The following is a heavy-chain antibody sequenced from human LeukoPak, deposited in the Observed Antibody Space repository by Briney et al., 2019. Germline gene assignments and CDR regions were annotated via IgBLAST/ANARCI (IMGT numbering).Heavy chain of an antibody. CDR1: VFTLSSYE. V-gene: IGHV3-48*03. CDR3: AELGITMIGGV. CDR2: ISSSGSTI. Sequence: GGSLRLSCAASVFTLSSYEMDGVRQAPGKGLVGVSYISSSGSTIYYADTVKGRFTISRDNAKNSLYLQMNSLRAEDTAVYYCAELGITMIGGVWGKGTTVTISS. J-gene: IGHJ6*04. D-gene: IGHD3-10*02.